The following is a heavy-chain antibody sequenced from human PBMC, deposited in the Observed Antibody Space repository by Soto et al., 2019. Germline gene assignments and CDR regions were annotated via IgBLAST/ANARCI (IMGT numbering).Heavy chain of an antibody. CDR1: GGSFSGYY. CDR3: ARGSQFMTTVTSDY. Sequence: SQTLSLTCGVFGGSFSGYYWSWIRQPPGKGLEWIGEINHSGSTNYNPSLKSRVTISVDTSKNQFSLKLSSVTAADTAVYYCARGSQFMTTVTSDYWGQGTLVTVSS. J-gene: IGHJ4*02. CDR2: INHSGST. D-gene: IGHD4-17*01. V-gene: IGHV4-34*01.